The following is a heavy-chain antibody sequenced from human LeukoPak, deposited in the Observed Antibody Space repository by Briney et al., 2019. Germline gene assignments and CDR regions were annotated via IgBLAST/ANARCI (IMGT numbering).Heavy chain of an antibody. V-gene: IGHV3-74*01. CDR3: TRGQGIADY. Sequence: PGGSLRLSCAASGFTLSSYWMHWVRQAPGKGLVWVSRINNDGSSSSYADSVKGRFTISRDNAKNTLYLQMNSLRAEDTAVYYCTRGQGIADYWGQGTLVTVSS. CDR2: INNDGSSS. D-gene: IGHD6-13*01. J-gene: IGHJ4*02. CDR1: GFTLSSYW.